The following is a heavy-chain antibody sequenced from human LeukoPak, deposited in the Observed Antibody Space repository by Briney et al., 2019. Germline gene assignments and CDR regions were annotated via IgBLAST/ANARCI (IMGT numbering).Heavy chain of an antibody. D-gene: IGHD3-10*01. CDR2: IYYSGST. V-gene: IGHV4-31*03. J-gene: IGHJ4*02. Sequence: SQTLSLTCTVSGGSISSGGYYWSWTRQHPGKGLEWIGYIYYSGSTYYNPSLKSRVTISVDTSKNQFSLKLSSVAAADTAVYYCARASHHVSMVQGVIIMEDHWGQGTLVTVSS. CDR3: ARASHHVSMVQGVIIMEDH. CDR1: GGSISSGGYY.